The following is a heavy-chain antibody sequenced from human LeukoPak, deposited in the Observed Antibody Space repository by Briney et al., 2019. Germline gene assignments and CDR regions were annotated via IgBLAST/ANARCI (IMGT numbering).Heavy chain of an antibody. CDR3: ARQLRHPELNTMYGVVDY. D-gene: IGHD3-3*01. CDR2: IYYSGNT. J-gene: IGHJ4*02. V-gene: IGHV4-39*01. CDR1: VGSISSSSYY. Sequence: SETLSLTCTVSVGSISSSSYYWGWIRQPPGKGLEWIGSIYYSGNTYYNPSLKSRVTVSVDTSKNQFSLKLNSVTAADTAVYYCARQLRHPELNTMYGVVDYWGQGTLVTVSS.